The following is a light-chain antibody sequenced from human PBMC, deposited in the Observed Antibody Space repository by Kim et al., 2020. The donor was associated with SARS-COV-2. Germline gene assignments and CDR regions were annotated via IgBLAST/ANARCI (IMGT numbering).Light chain of an antibody. Sequence: ASVGDTVTITCRASQNVNIWLAWYQQKPGQVPKHLIHKTSGLQRGVPSRFSGGGSGTDFTLAIRSLQPDDFATFYCQQYHTHSTFGQGTKVDIK. CDR3: QQYHTHST. V-gene: IGKV1-5*03. CDR1: QNVNIW. CDR2: KTS. J-gene: IGKJ1*01.